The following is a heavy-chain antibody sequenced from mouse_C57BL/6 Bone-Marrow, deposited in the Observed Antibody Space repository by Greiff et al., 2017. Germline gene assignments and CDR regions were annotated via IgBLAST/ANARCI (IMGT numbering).Heavy chain of an antibody. V-gene: IGHV1-4*01. CDR1: GYTFTSYT. CDR3: ARWKGAWFAY. CDR2: INPSSGYT. Sequence: QVQLQQSGAELARPGASVKMSCKASGYTFTSYTMHRVKQRPGQGLEWIGYINPSSGYTKYNQKFKDKATLTADKSSSTAYMQLSSLTSEDSAVYYCARWKGAWFAYWGQGTLVTVSA. J-gene: IGHJ3*01.